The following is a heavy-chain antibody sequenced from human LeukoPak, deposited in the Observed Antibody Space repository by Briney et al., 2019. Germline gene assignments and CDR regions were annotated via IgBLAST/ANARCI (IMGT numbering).Heavy chain of an antibody. J-gene: IGHJ5*02. D-gene: IGHD3-16*01. CDR1: GYTFTSYA. CDR2: INAGNGNT. V-gene: IGHV1-3*01. Sequence: ASVKVSCKASGYTFTSYAMHWVRQAPGQRLEWMGWINAGNGNTKYSQKFQGRVTITRDTSASTAYMELSSLRSEDTAVYYCARVTLGGVTSDRFDPWGQGTLVTVSS. CDR3: ARVTLGGVTSDRFDP.